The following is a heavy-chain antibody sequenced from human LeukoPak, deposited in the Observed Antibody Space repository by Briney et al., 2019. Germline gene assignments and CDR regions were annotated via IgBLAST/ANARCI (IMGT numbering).Heavy chain of an antibody. V-gene: IGHV4-4*07. J-gene: IGHJ4*02. CDR1: VASLSGYY. D-gene: IGHD1-14*01. CDR3: ARENRGPLVYFDY. Sequence: PSETLSLTCIVSVASLSGYYWSWIRQPAGKGLEWIARVYASGSTDYNPSLKTRVTMPVATSKNQFTLKVSSASAADTAVYHWARENRGPLVYFDYWGQGTLVTVSS. CDR2: VYASGST.